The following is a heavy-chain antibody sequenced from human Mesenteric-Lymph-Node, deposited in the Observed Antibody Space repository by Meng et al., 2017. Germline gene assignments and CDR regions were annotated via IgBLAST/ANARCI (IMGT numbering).Heavy chain of an antibody. CDR2: VYHRGDT. CDR1: GDSISSDIW. J-gene: IGHJ4*02. D-gene: IGHD1-7*01. CDR3: GRDQGRELINH. V-gene: IGHV4-4*02. Sequence: QVAPPESGPGPVKPSGTLSLTCTVSGDSISSDIWWSWVRQPPGKGLEWIGEVYHRGDTNYNPSLKSRVDISVDKSKNQFYLSLFSVTAADTAVYYCGRDQGRELINHWGQGTLVTVSS.